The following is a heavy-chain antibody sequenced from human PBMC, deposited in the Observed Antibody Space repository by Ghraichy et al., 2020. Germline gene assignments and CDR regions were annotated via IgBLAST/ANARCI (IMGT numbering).Heavy chain of an antibody. CDR1: GFIFSGYW. V-gene: IGHV3-7*01. J-gene: IGHJ4*02. Sequence: GGSLRLSCAASGFIFSGYWMSWVRQAPGKGPEWVANIKKDGSETYYVDSVKGRFTISRDNAKNSLYLEMNSLRAEDTAVYYCARDLGGGWYFDYWGQGALVTVSS. D-gene: IGHD6-19*01. CDR2: IKKDGSET. CDR3: ARDLGGGWYFDY.